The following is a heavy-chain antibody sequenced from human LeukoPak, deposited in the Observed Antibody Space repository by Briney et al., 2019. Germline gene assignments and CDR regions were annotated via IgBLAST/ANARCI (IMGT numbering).Heavy chain of an antibody. CDR3: AKSVAIYFYYGLDV. CDR1: GFTFSSSA. V-gene: IGHV3-23*01. D-gene: IGHD3-3*01. Sequence: GGSLRLSCAASGFTFSSSAMSWVRQVPGKGLEWVSGISASGGSTNYADSVRGRFTISRDNSKNTLYVQMNSLRVEDTAPYYCAKSVAIYFYYGLDVWGQGTTVTVSS. J-gene: IGHJ6*02. CDR2: ISASGGST.